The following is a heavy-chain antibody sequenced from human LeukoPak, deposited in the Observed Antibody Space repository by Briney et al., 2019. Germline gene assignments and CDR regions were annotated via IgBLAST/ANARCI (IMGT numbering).Heavy chain of an antibody. D-gene: IGHD6-6*01. Sequence: SETLSLTCTVSGGSISSYYWSWIRQPPGKGLEWIGYIYYSGSTNYDPSLKSRVTISVDTSKNQFSLKLSSLTAADTAVYYCASRTPSIAALLGYCYMDVWGKGTTVTVSS. CDR2: IYYSGST. V-gene: IGHV4-59*12. J-gene: IGHJ6*03. CDR3: ASRTPSIAALLGYCYMDV. CDR1: GGSISSYY.